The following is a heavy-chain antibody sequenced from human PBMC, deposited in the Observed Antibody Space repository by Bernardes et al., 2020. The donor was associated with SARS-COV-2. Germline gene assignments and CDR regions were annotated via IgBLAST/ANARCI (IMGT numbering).Heavy chain of an antibody. CDR1: GYTFTSYD. V-gene: IGHV1-8*01. CDR2: MNPNSGNT. CDR3: ARGQSSTRQRYGMDV. J-gene: IGHJ6*02. D-gene: IGHD2-2*01. Sequence: ASVKVSCKASGYTFTSYDINWVRQATGQGLEWMGWMNPNSGNTGYAQKFQGRVTMTRNTSISTAYMELSSLRSEDTAVYYCARGQSSTRQRYGMDVWGQGTTVTVSS.